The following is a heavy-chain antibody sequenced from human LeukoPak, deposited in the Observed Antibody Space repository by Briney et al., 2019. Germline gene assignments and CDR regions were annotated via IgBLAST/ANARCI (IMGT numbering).Heavy chain of an antibody. CDR1: GFTFSNYW. CDR2: IKHDGGEK. J-gene: IGHJ4*02. D-gene: IGHD3-10*01. Sequence: GGSLRLSCAASGFTFSNYWMSWVRQAPGKGLEWVAKIKHDGGEKYYVDSVKGRFTISRENAKNSLYLQMNSLRAEDTSVYYCAREIYYAGFNYWGQGTLVTVSS. V-gene: IGHV3-7*01. CDR3: AREIYYAGFNY.